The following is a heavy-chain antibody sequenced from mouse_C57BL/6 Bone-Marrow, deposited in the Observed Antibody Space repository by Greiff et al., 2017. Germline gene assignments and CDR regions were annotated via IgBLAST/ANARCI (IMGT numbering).Heavy chain of an antibody. J-gene: IGHJ1*03. CDR1: GFTFNTYA. CDR2: IRSKSSNYAT. Sequence: EVQLQQSGGGLVQPKGSLKLSCAASGFTFNTYAMHWVRQAPGKGLEWVARIRSKSSNYATYYADSVKDRFTISRDDSQSMLYLQMNNLKTEDTAMYYCVREPIYYDYDWDWYFDVWGTGTTVTVSS. CDR3: VREPIYYDYDWDWYFDV. D-gene: IGHD2-4*01. V-gene: IGHV10-3*01.